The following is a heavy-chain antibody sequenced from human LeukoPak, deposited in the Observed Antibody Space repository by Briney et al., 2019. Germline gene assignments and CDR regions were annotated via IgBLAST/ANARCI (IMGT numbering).Heavy chain of an antibody. CDR2: IYYSGST. J-gene: IGHJ5*02. Sequence: SETLSLTCTVSGGSISSYYWTWIRQPPGKGLEWIGYIYYSGSTKYNPSLKSRVTMSVDTSKNRFSLKLSSVTAADTAVYYCARHRGYCSSTSCTYNWFDPWGQGTLVTVSS. D-gene: IGHD2-2*03. CDR1: GGSISSYY. V-gene: IGHV4-59*08. CDR3: ARHRGYCSSTSCTYNWFDP.